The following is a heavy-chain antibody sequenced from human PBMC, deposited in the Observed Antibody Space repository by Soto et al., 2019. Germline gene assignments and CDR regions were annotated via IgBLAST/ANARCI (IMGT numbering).Heavy chain of an antibody. J-gene: IGHJ4*02. CDR1: GGSISSGGYY. D-gene: IGHD4-17*01. CDR2: IYYSGST. CDR3: AREVGDYVPYFDY. Sequence: PSETLSLTCTVSGGSISSGGYYWSWIRQHPGKGLEWIGYIYYSGSTYYNPSLKSRVTISVDTSKNQFSLKLSSVTAADTAVYYCAREVGDYVPYFDYWGQGTLVTVSS. V-gene: IGHV4-31*03.